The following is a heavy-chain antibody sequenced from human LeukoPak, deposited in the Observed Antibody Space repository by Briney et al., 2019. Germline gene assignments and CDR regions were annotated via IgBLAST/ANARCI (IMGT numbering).Heavy chain of an antibody. V-gene: IGHV3-23*01. J-gene: IGHJ4*02. CDR1: GFTFSSYA. CDR2: TTSDGST. Sequence: GGSLRFSCAASGFTFSSYAMSWVRQAPGKGLEWVSGTTSDGSTYYAESVKGRFTVSRDNSKNMLYLQLSSLRAEDTAVYYCAKVAPSGWAFDYWGQGILVTVYS. CDR3: AKVAPSGWAFDY. D-gene: IGHD6-19*01.